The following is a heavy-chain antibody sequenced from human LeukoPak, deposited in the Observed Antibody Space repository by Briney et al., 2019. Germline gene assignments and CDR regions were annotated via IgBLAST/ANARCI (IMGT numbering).Heavy chain of an antibody. CDR2: LYYSGST. D-gene: IGHD3-10*01. Sequence: PSETLSLTCTVSGGSITNNNYYWDWIRQPPGKGLEWIGDLYYSGSTHYNPSLKSRVTISVDTSKNQFSLKLSSVTAADTAVYYCARYVVYGSGKYYFDYWGQGTLVTVSS. CDR3: ARYVVYGSGKYYFDY. CDR1: GGSITNNNYY. J-gene: IGHJ4*02. V-gene: IGHV4-39*01.